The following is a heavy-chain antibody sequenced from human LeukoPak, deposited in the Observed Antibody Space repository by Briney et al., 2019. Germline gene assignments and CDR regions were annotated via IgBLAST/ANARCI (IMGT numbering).Heavy chain of an antibody. V-gene: IGHV5-51*01. Sequence: GESLKISCKGSGCSFTSYWIGWVRQMPGKGLEWMGIIYPGDSDTRYSPFFQGQVTISADKSISTAYLQWSSLKASDTAMYYCATTVAEQETAEYFQHWGQGTLVTVSS. D-gene: IGHD2-15*01. CDR1: GCSFTSYW. J-gene: IGHJ1*01. CDR3: ATTVAEQETAEYFQH. CDR2: IYPGDSDT.